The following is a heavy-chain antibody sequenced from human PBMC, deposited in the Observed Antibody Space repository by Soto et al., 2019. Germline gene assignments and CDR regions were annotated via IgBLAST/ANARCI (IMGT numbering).Heavy chain of an antibody. J-gene: IGHJ3*02. CDR2: INPSGGST. CDR3: EREGSRGWYPRADAFDI. CDR1: GYTFTSYY. V-gene: IGHV1-46*01. D-gene: IGHD6-19*01. Sequence: GASVKVSCKASGYTFTSYYMHWVRQAPGQGLEWMGIINPSGGSTSYAQKFQGRVTMTRDTSTSTVYMELSSLRSEDTAVYYCEREGSRGWYPRADAFDIWGQGTMVTVS.